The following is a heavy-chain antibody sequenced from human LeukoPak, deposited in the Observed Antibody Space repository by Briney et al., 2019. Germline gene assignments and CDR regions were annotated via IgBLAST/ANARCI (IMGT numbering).Heavy chain of an antibody. J-gene: IGHJ4*02. V-gene: IGHV4-61*02. Sequence: SQTLSLTCTVSGGSLSSGSYYWSWIRQPAGKGLEWIGRIYTSGSTNYNPSLKSRVTISVDTSKNQFSLKLSSVTAADTAVYYCARGRSGHLDYWGQGTLVTVSS. CDR3: ARGRSGHLDY. D-gene: IGHD2-15*01. CDR1: GGSLSSGSYY. CDR2: IYTSGST.